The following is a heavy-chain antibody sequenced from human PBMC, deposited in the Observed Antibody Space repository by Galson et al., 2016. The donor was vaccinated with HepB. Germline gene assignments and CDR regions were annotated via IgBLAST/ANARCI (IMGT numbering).Heavy chain of an antibody. CDR2: ISWNTDTL. D-gene: IGHD3-10*01. V-gene: IGHV3-9*01. Sequence: SLRLSCAGSGFKFDDYAMHWVRQPPGKGLEWVSFISWNTDTLDYADSVKGRFTISRDNAKNSLHLQMNSLRPEDTAIYYCVKEDGPGTFYSGEHFDSWGQGTLVTVSS. J-gene: IGHJ4*02. CDR1: GFKFDDYA. CDR3: VKEDGPGTFYSGEHFDS.